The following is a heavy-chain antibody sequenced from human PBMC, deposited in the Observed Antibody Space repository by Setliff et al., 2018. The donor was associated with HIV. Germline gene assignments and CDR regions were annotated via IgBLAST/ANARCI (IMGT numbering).Heavy chain of an antibody. D-gene: IGHD3-3*01. CDR1: GFGFSRYA. CDR3: ARGVITIFHNWFDP. Sequence: GGSLRLSCATSGFGFSRYAMHWVRQAPGKGLEWVAVIWDDGSNKYYADSVKGRFTIFRDNSKNTLYLQMNSLRAEDTAVYYCARGVITIFHNWFDPWGQGTLVTVSS. CDR2: IWDDGSNK. V-gene: IGHV3-33*01. J-gene: IGHJ5*02.